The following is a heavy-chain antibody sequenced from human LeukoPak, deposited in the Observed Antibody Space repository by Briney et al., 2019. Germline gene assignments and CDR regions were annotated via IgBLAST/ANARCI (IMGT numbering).Heavy chain of an antibody. CDR1: GFTFDDYA. CDR3: TKDQLERNLWFGDY. V-gene: IGHV3-9*01. D-gene: IGHD1-1*01. J-gene: IGHJ4*02. CDR2: ISWNSGSI. Sequence: GRSLRLSCAASGFTFDDYAMHWVRQAPGKGLEWVSGISWNSGSIGYADSVEGRFTISRDNAKNSLYLQMNSLRAEDTAVYYCTKDQLERNLWFGDYWGQGTLVTVSS.